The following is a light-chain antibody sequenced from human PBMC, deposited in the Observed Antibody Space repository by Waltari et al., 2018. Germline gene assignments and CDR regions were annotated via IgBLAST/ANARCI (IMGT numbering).Light chain of an antibody. Sequence: EIVLTQSPGTLSLSPGERATLSCRASQSISSYLAWYQQKPGQPPRLLIYDASYRATGIPARFSGSGSGTDFTLTISSLEPEDFAVYYFQQRSNWPPLTFGGGTKVEIK. J-gene: IGKJ4*01. CDR2: DAS. V-gene: IGKV3-11*01. CDR1: QSISSY. CDR3: QQRSNWPPLT.